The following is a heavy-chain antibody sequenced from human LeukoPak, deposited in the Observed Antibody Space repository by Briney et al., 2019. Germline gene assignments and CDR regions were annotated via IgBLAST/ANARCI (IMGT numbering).Heavy chain of an antibody. CDR3: ARRRYYDGSGYLE. V-gene: IGHV4-39*01. Sequence: SETLSLTCSVSGDSVSRSDSYWDWIRQPPGKGLEWIGTIYYSGRTYYSPSLKSRVTMSVDPSSNQFSLNLRSVTAADTALYYCARRRYYDGSGYLEWGQGTLLSVSS. CDR2: IYYSGRT. CDR1: GDSVSRSDSY. D-gene: IGHD3-22*01. J-gene: IGHJ1*01.